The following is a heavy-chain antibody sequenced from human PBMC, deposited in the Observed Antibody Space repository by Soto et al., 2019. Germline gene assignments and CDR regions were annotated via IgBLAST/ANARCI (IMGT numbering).Heavy chain of an antibody. V-gene: IGHV4-31*03. CDR2: IYYSGST. D-gene: IGHD2-2*03. J-gene: IGHJ3*02. CDR3: AREREMDIVVVPAARRRGARAFDI. CDR1: GGSISSGGYY. Sequence: PSETLSLTCTVSGGSISSGGYYWSWIRQHPGKGLEWIGYIYYSGSTYYNPSLKSRVTISVDTSKNQFSLKLSSVTAADTAVYYCAREREMDIVVVPAARRRGARAFDIWGQGTMVTVSS.